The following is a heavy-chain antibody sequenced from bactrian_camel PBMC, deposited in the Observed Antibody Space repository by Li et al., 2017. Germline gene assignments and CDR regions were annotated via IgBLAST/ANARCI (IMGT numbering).Heavy chain of an antibody. J-gene: IGHJ6*01. CDR1: SSAYSGTSNRC. V-gene: IGHV3S1*01. CDR2: IDDSGSVT. D-gene: IGHD3*01. CDR3: AAHLARRGCPAGADFQF. Sequence: HVQLVESGGGSVQAGGSLKLSCTVSSSAYSGTSNRCMGWFRQAPGREREGVARIDDSGSVTNYTDSVKGRFTISKDDAKNALYLQMNSLKPGDTATYYCAAHLARRGCPAGADFQFWGQGTQVTVS.